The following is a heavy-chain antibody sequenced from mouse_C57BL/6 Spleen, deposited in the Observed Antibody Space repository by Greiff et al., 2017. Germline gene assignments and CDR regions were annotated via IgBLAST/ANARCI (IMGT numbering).Heavy chain of an antibody. V-gene: IGHV10-1*01. CDR1: GFSFNTYA. CDR2: IRSKSNNYAT. CDR3: VRGDFVAY. J-gene: IGHJ3*01. Sequence: EVQLVESGGGLVQPKGSLKLSCAASGFSFNTYAMNWVRQAPGKGLEWVARIRSKSNNYATYYADSVKERFTISRDDSESMLYLQMNNLITEDTAMDYCVRGDFVAYWGQGTLVTVSA.